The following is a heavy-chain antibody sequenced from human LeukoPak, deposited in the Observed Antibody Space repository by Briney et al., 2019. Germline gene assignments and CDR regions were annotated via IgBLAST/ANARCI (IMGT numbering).Heavy chain of an antibody. V-gene: IGHV3-53*01. D-gene: IGHD2-15*01. CDR3: AREWSRGGMDV. Sequence: PGGSLRLSCAASGFTVSSNYMSWVRQAPGKGLEWVSVIYSGGSTYYADSVKGRFTISRDNSKNTLYLQMNSLGAEDTAVYYCAREWSRGGMDVWGQGTTVTVSS. CDR1: GFTVSSNY. CDR2: IYSGGST. J-gene: IGHJ6*02.